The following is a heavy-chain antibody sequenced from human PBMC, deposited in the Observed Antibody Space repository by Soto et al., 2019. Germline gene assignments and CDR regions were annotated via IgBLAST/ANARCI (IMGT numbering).Heavy chain of an antibody. CDR1: GDSISSGGYY. J-gene: IGHJ4*02. D-gene: IGHD6-13*01. Sequence: SETLSLTCTVSGDSISSGGYYWSWIRQHPGDLEWIGYIYYSGSTYYNPSLESRVSISVDASENQFSMTLSSVTAADTAVYYFARGGYIYGTHFDYWGQGTPVTVSS. V-gene: IGHV4-31*03. CDR2: IYYSGST. CDR3: ARGGYIYGTHFDY.